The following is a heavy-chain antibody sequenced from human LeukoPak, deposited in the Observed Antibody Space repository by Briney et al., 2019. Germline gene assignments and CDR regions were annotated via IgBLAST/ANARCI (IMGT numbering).Heavy chain of an antibody. D-gene: IGHD2-2*01. CDR3: ARESDIVVVPADKGWFDP. V-gene: IGHV4-39*01. CDR2: IYYSGST. J-gene: IGHJ5*02. Sequence: PSETLSLTCTVSGGSISSSSYYWGWIRQPPGKGLEWIGSIYYSGSTYYNPSLKSRVTISVDTSKNQFSLKLSSVTAADTAVYYCARESDIVVVPADKGWFDPWGQGTLVTVSS. CDR1: GGSISSSSYY.